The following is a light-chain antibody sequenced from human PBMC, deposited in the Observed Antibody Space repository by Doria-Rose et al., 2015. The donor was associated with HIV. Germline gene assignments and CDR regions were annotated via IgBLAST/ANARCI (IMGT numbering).Light chain of an antibody. Sequence: TQSPSSLSASVGDRVTITCRASQNINRFLNWYQQKPGKVPKVLIYAASSLQSGVPSRFSGSGSGTDFTLTISSLQPEDFATYYCQQSFSTLRTFGQGTKVEIK. CDR1: QNINRF. V-gene: IGKV1-39*01. J-gene: IGKJ1*01. CDR3: QQSFSTLRT. CDR2: AAS.